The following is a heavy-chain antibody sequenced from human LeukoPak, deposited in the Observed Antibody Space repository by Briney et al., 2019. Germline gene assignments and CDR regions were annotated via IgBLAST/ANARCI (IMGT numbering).Heavy chain of an antibody. Sequence: GASVKVSCKASGYAFTSYGISWVRQAPGQGLEWMGWINAYNGNTNYAQKLQGRVTMTTDTSTSTAYMELRSLRSDDTAVYYCARSRDYYDPPDYWGQGTLVTVSS. V-gene: IGHV1-18*01. J-gene: IGHJ4*02. CDR2: INAYNGNT. CDR3: ARSRDYYDPPDY. CDR1: GYAFTSYG. D-gene: IGHD3-22*01.